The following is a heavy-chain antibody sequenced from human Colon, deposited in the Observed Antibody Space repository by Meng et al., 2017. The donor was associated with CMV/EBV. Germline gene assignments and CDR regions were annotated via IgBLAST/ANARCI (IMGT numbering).Heavy chain of an antibody. D-gene: IGHD1-26*01. CDR3: AKDRAIRSYDNWFDP. V-gene: IGHV3-11*01. J-gene: IGHJ5*02. CDR1: GFMFGDYY. CDR2: ISENGRTT. Sequence: GGSLRLSCAASGFMFGDYYMSWIRQAPGKGLEWVSYISENGRTTYYADSVKGRFTISRDNAQKSLYLQMSGLRAEDTALYYCAKDRAIRSYDNWFDPWGQGTLVTVSS.